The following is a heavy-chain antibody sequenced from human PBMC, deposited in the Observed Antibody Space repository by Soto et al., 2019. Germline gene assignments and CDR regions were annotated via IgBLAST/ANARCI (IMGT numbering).Heavy chain of an antibody. V-gene: IGHV3-23*01. D-gene: IGHD4-17*01. CDR3: APPVRNDYGDSRHWGWFDP. CDR1: GFTFSSYA. CDR2: ISGSGGST. Sequence: TGGSLRLSCAASGFTFSSYAMSWVRQAPGKGLEWVSAISGSGGSTYYADSVKGRFTISRDNSKNTLYLQMNSLRAEDTAVYYCAPPVRNDYGDSRHWGWFDPWGQGTLVTVSS. J-gene: IGHJ5*02.